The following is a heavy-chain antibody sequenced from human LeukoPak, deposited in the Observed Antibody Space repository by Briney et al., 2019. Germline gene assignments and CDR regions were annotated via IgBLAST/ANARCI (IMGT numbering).Heavy chain of an antibody. D-gene: IGHD6-19*01. J-gene: IGHJ4*02. Sequence: GGSLRLSCAASGFTFSRYWKHWVRHAPGKGLVWVSRINSDGSSTSYADSVKGRFTISRDNAKNTLYLQMNSLRAEDTAVYYCARDDGSGWYGYWGQGTLVTVSS. CDR1: GFTFSRYW. V-gene: IGHV3-74*01. CDR3: ARDDGSGWYGY. CDR2: INSDGSST.